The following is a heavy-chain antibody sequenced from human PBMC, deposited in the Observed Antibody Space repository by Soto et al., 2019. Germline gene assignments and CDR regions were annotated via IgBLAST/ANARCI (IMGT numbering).Heavy chain of an antibody. CDR1: GYTFTSYY. V-gene: IGHV1-46*01. Sequence: GASVKVSCKASGYTFTSYYMHWVRQAPGQGLEWMGIINPSGGSTSYAQKFQGRVTMTRDTSTSTVYMELSSLRSEDTAVYYCAREGYDFWSGYYRDLGGYYYYAMVVSGKAPTVSVSS. CDR3: AREGYDFWSGYYRDLGGYYYYAMVV. J-gene: IGHJ6*04. CDR2: INPSGGST. D-gene: IGHD3-3*01.